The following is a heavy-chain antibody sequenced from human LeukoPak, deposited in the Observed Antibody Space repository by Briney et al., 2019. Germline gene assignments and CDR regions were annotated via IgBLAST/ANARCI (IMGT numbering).Heavy chain of an antibody. D-gene: IGHD6-6*01. CDR3: ARDQSMARLDY. J-gene: IGHJ4*02. CDR1: GFTFSSYA. V-gene: IGHV3-30*04. Sequence: GGSLRLSCAASGFTFSSYAMHWVRQAPGKGLEWVAVISYDGSNKYYADSVKGRFTISRDNSKNTLYLQMNSLRAEDTAVYYCARDQSMARLDYWGQGTLVTVSS. CDR2: ISYDGSNK.